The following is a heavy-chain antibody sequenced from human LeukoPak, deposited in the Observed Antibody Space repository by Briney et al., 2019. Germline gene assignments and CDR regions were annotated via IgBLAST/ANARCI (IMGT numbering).Heavy chain of an antibody. Sequence: SETLSLTCAVSGYSISSGNYWDWIRQPPGKGLEWIGSIYHSGSTYYSPSLKSRVTISVDTSKNQFSLKLSSVTAADTAVYYCARHLIAAAENFDYWGQGTLVTVSS. V-gene: IGHV4-38-2*01. CDR2: IYHSGST. D-gene: IGHD6-13*01. CDR1: GYSISSGNY. J-gene: IGHJ4*02. CDR3: ARHLIAAAENFDY.